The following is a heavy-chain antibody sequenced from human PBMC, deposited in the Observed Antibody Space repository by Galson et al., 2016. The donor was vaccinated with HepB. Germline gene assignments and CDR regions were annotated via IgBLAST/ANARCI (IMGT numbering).Heavy chain of an antibody. Sequence: SLRLSCAASGFAFGLYSMHWVRQAPGKAPEWVAVISQDGANSKNADSVKGRFTISRDNSRNTLFLQMNNVRPEDTAVYYCARVGREYVLVPYFLNSWGHGTQVIVSS. CDR3: ARVGREYVLVPYFLNS. J-gene: IGHJ5*01. D-gene: IGHD2/OR15-2a*01. CDR2: ISQDGANS. CDR1: GFAFGLYS. V-gene: IGHV3-30*14.